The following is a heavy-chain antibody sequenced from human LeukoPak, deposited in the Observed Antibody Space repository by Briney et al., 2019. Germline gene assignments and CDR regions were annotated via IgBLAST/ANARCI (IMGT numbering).Heavy chain of an antibody. Sequence: GASLKISSKGSGYGFTSYWIGWVRQMPGKGMEWMGVIYPGDSDTRYSPSFQGQVTISADKSISTAYLQWSSLKASDTAMYYCARLREQQWLVPYYYYGLDVWGQGTTVTVSS. D-gene: IGHD6-19*01. CDR2: IYPGDSDT. CDR3: ARLREQQWLVPYYYYGLDV. J-gene: IGHJ6*02. V-gene: IGHV5-51*01. CDR1: GYGFTSYW.